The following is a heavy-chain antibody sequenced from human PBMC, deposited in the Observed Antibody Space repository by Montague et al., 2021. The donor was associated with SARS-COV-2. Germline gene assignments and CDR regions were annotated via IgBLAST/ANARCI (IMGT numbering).Heavy chain of an antibody. J-gene: IGHJ5*02. CDR1: SGSISDYY. Sequence: SETLSLTCSVSSGSISDYYWSWTRQPPGKGLEWIGSIYHSGTTYYNPSLNNRITISIDTSKAQFSLILTSVNAADTAVYYCARFFRVGTSSAFDHWGQGILVTVSS. V-gene: IGHV4-59*08. CDR3: ARFFRVGTSSAFDH. D-gene: IGHD3-10*01. CDR2: IYHSGTT.